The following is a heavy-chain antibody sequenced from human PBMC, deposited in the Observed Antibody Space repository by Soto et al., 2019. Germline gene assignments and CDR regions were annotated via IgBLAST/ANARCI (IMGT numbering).Heavy chain of an antibody. V-gene: IGHV4-4*02. CDR1: GGSISSSNW. CDR2: IYHSGST. Sequence: SETLSLTCAVSGGSISSSNWWSWVRQPPGKGLEWIGEIYHSGSTNYNPSLKSRVTISVDKSKNQFSLKLSSVTAADTAVYYCAREGGQARVYDSPGFYYYYGMDVWAQGTTVTVS. D-gene: IGHD3-22*01. J-gene: IGHJ6*02. CDR3: AREGGQARVYDSPGFYYYYGMDV.